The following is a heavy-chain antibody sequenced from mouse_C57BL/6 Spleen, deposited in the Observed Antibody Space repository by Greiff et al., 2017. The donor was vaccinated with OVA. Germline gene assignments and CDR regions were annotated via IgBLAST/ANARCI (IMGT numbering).Heavy chain of an antibody. CDR3: ARDYGRGYFDV. Sequence: VQLQQSGPELVKPGASVKISCKASGYTFTDYYMNWVKQSHGKSLEWIGDINPNNGGTSYNQKFKGKATLTVDKSSSTAYMELRSLTSEDSAVYYCARDYGRGYFDVWGTGTTVTVSS. D-gene: IGHD1-1*01. CDR1: GYTFTDYY. CDR2: INPNNGGT. V-gene: IGHV1-26*01. J-gene: IGHJ1*03.